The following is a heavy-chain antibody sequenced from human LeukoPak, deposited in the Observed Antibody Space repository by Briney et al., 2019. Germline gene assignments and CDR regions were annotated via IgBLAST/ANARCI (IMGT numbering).Heavy chain of an antibody. CDR1: GGSISSSSYH. J-gene: IGHJ4*02. D-gene: IGHD1-26*01. CDR2: IYYSGST. CDR3: HSGSYHDYFDY. Sequence: SETLSLTCTVSGGSISSSSYHWGWIRQPPGKGLEWIGSIYYSGSTYYNPSLKSRVTISVDTSKNQFSLKLSSVTAADTAVYYCHSGSYHDYFDYWGQGTMVTVSS. V-gene: IGHV4-39*01.